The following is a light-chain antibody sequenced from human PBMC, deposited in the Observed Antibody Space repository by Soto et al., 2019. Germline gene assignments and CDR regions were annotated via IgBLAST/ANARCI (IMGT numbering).Light chain of an antibody. CDR1: SSDVGGYNY. V-gene: IGLV2-8*01. CDR2: EVS. CDR3: HSYAASNNLGV. Sequence: QSALTQPPSASGSPGQSVTISCIGTSSDVGGYNYVSWYQQHPGKAPKLMIYEVSKRPSGVPDRFSGSKSGNTASLTVSGLQAEDEADYYCHSYAASNNLGVFGGGTKVTVL. J-gene: IGLJ2*01.